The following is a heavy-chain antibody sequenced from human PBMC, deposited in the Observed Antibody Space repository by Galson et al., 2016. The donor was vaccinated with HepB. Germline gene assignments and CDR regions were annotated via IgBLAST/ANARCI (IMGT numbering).Heavy chain of an antibody. Sequence: TLSLTCSVSGGSISTGSYYWSWIWQPAGRGLEWIGRIYATGTTSYNPSLKSRVSMSLDTSKNQLSLKLTSVTAADTAVYYCARDLSVAGLGYYNNGMDVWGKGITVTVSS. V-gene: IGHV4-61*02. J-gene: IGHJ6*04. CDR2: IYATGTT. D-gene: IGHD6-19*01. CDR1: GGSISTGSYY. CDR3: ARDLSVAGLGYYNNGMDV.